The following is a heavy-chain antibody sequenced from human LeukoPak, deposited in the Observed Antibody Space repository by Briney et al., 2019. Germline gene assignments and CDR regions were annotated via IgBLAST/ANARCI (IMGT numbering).Heavy chain of an antibody. D-gene: IGHD6-19*01. V-gene: IGHV1-69*04. J-gene: IGHJ5*02. CDR3: ASRTPDSSGDP. CDR1: GGTFSSYA. CDR2: IIPILGIA. Sequence: SVKVSCKASGGTFSSYAISWVRQAPGQGLEWMGRIIPILGIANYAQKFQGRVTITADKSTSTAYMELSSLRSEDTAVYYCASRTPDSSGDPWGQGTLVTVSS.